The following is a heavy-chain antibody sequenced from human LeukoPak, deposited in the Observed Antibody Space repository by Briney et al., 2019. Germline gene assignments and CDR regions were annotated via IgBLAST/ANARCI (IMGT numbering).Heavy chain of an antibody. D-gene: IGHD6-13*01. CDR2: MNPNSGNT. CDR1: GYTFTSYD. CDR3: ARGPAAGNWFDP. Sequence: ASVKVSCKASGYTFTSYDINWVRQATGQGLEWMGWMNPNSGNTGYAQKFQGRVTITRNTSISTAYMELSSLRSEDTAVYYCARGPAAGNWFDPWGQGTLVTGSS. V-gene: IGHV1-8*03. J-gene: IGHJ5*02.